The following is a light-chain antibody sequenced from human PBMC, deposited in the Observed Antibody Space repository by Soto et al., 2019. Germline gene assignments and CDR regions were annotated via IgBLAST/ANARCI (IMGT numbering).Light chain of an antibody. J-gene: IGKJ5*01. CDR2: AAS. V-gene: IGKV1-27*01. CDR1: QGIYNY. Sequence: DIQMTQSPSSLSASVGDRVTITCRASQGIYNYLAWYQQKPGKAPKLLIYAASTLEAGVPSRFSGSGSVTDFTLTISSLQPEDVATYYCHKYNSALLTFGQGTRLEI. CDR3: HKYNSALLT.